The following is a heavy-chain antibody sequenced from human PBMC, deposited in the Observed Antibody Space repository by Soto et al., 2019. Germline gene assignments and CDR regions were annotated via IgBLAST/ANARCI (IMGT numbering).Heavy chain of an antibody. CDR2: LKSDGRDT. J-gene: IGHJ6*02. CDR3: VREXPVPIRGGYYYYSVLDA. D-gene: IGHD3-3*02. CDR1: GFSFNYNW. V-gene: IGHV3-74*01. Sequence: PGGSLRLSCSASGFSFNYNWMHWVRQVPGKGLMWVSRLKSDGRDTIYADSVKGRFTVSRDSAKNTLYLQMNSLRVEDTAVYYCVREXPVPIRGGYYYYSVLDAWGQGTTVTVSS.